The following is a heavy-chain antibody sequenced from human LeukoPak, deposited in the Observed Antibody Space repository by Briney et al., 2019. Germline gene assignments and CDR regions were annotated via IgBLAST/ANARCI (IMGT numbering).Heavy chain of an antibody. CDR3: ASSFPGYCSGGSCSHLNY. D-gene: IGHD2-15*01. V-gene: IGHV4-34*01. CDR2: ITHSGGT. J-gene: IGHJ4*02. Sequence: SETLSLTCAVYGGSFSGYYWSWIRQPPGKGLEWIGEITHSGGTNYNPSLKSRVTISVDTSKNQFSLKLSSVTAADTAVYYCASSFPGYCSGGSCSHLNYWGQGTLVTVSS. CDR1: GGSFSGYY.